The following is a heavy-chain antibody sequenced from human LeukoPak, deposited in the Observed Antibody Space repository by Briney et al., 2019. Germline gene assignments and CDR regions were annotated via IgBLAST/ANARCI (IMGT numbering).Heavy chain of an antibody. Sequence: PGGSLRLSCAASGLTFSSYAMSWVRQAPGKGLEWVSAISGIGGSTYYADSVKGRFTISRDNSKNTLYLQMNSLRAEDTAVYYCAKDAPVNIVVVPAANSWGQGTLVTVSS. V-gene: IGHV3-23*01. D-gene: IGHD2-2*01. CDR1: GLTFSSYA. CDR2: ISGIGGST. CDR3: AKDAPVNIVVVPAANS. J-gene: IGHJ4*02.